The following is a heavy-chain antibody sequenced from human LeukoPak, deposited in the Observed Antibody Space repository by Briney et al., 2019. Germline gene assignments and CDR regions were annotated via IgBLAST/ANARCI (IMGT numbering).Heavy chain of an antibody. CDR1: GGSISSYY. J-gene: IGHJ5*02. Sequence: PSETLSLTCAVYGGSISSYYWSWIRQPPGKGLEWIGYIYYSGSTNYNPSLKSRVTISVDTSKNQFSLKLSSVTAADTAVYYCARSVVVAAKNWFDPWGQGTLVTVSS. V-gene: IGHV4-59*08. CDR2: IYYSGST. D-gene: IGHD2-15*01. CDR3: ARSVVVAAKNWFDP.